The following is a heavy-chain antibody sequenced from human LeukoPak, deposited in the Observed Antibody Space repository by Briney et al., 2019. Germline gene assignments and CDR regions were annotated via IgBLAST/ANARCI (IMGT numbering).Heavy chain of an antibody. CDR1: GFTSSSYS. CDR2: ISSSSSYI. CDR3: ASETRRGYSYGSPTDGFDI. Sequence: GGSLRLSCAASGFTSSSYSMNWVRQAPGKGLEWVSSISSSSSYIYYADSVKGRFTISRDNSKNTLYLQMNSLRAEDTAVYYCASETRRGYSYGSPTDGFDIWGQGTMVTVSS. D-gene: IGHD5-18*01. J-gene: IGHJ3*02. V-gene: IGHV3-21*01.